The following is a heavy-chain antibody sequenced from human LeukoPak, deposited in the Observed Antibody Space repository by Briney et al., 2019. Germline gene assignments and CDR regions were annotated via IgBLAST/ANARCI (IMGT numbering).Heavy chain of an antibody. CDR2: INVNRGGT. D-gene: IGHD2-2*01. J-gene: IGHJ4*02. V-gene: IGHV1-2*02. CDR1: GYTFTDYY. Sequence: ASLKVSCKASGYTFTDYYMHWVRQAPGQGLEWMGWINVNRGGTNYAQRFQGRVTVTRDTSITTAYMELSRLKSDDTAVYYCARRYCSSTSCYYFDYWGQGTLVTVSS. CDR3: ARRYCSSTSCYYFDY.